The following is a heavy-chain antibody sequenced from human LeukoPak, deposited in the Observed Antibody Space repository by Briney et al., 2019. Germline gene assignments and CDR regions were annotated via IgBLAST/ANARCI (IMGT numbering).Heavy chain of an antibody. CDR1: GDSISSYY. D-gene: IGHD3-3*01. V-gene: IGHV4-4*07. CDR2: IYTSGST. Sequence: SETLSLTCTVSGDSISSYYWSWIRQPAGKGLEWIGRIYTSGSTNYNPSLKSRVTMSVDTSKNQFSLKLSSVTAADTAVYYCARDSPVLYYDFWSGYPTGPFDYWGQGTLVTVSS. J-gene: IGHJ4*02. CDR3: ARDSPVLYYDFWSGYPTGPFDY.